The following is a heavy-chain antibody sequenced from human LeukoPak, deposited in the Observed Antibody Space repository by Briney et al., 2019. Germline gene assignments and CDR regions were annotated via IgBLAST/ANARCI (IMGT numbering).Heavy chain of an antibody. D-gene: IGHD3-9*01. Sequence: PSGTLSLTCVVSGGSISSSNWWSWVRQPPEKGLEWIGEIYHSGSTNYNPSLKSRVTISVDKSKNQFSLKLTSVTAADTAVYFCARGEDFERYYLAYWGQGTLVTVSS. CDR3: ARGEDFERYYLAY. CDR2: IYHSGST. CDR1: GGSISSSNW. J-gene: IGHJ4*02. V-gene: IGHV4-4*02.